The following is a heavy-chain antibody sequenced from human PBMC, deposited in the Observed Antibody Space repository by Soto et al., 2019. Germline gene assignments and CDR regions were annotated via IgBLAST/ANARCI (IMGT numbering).Heavy chain of an antibody. D-gene: IGHD3-10*01. V-gene: IGHV3-33*01. CDR1: GFTFSSYG. CDR3: ARGYGSGSLGFDY. J-gene: IGHJ4*02. Sequence: QVQLVESGGGGVQPGRSPRLSCAASGFTFSSYGMHWVRQAPGKGLEWVAVIWYDGSNKYYADSVKGRFTISRDNSRNTLYLQMNSLRVEDTAVYYCARGYGSGSLGFDYWGQGTLVTVSS. CDR2: IWYDGSNK.